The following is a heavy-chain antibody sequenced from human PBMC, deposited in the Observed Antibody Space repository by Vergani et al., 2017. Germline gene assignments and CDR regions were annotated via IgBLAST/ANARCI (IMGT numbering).Heavy chain of an antibody. J-gene: IGHJ5*02. CDR2: INHSGST. V-gene: IGHV4-34*01. D-gene: IGHD2/OR15-2a*01. Sequence: QVQLQQWGAGLLKPSETLSLTCAVYGGSFSGYYWSWIRQPPGKGLEWMGEINHSGSTNYNPSLKSRVTISVDTSKNQFSLKLSSVTAADTAVYYCARGRSIHRRNWFDPWGQGTLVTVSS. CDR3: ARGRSIHRRNWFDP. CDR1: GGSFSGYY.